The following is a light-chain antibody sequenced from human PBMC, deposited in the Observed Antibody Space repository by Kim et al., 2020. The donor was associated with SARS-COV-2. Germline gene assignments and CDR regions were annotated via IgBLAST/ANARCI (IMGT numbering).Light chain of an antibody. CDR3: CSDAGNDVV. Sequence: QSALTQPASVSGSPGQSITISCTGTSSDVGSYNLVSWYQQHPGKAPKLIIYEGNKRPSGVSNRFSGSKSGNTASLTISGRQAEEEADYYCCSDAGNDVVFGGGTQLTVL. CDR1: SSDVGSYNL. V-gene: IGLV2-23*01. J-gene: IGLJ2*01. CDR2: EGN.